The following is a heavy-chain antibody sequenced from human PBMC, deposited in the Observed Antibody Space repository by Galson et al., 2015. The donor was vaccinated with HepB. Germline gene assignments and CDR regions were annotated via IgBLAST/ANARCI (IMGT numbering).Heavy chain of an antibody. CDR1: GFTVSSNC. Sequence: SLRLSCAASGFTVSSNCMSWVRQAPGKGLEWVSVIYSGGSTYYADSVKGRFTISRDNSKNTLYLQMNSLRAEDTAVYYCARVEGSGSYRYFDYWGQGTLVTVSS. CDR2: IYSGGST. J-gene: IGHJ4*02. CDR3: ARVEGSGSYRYFDY. D-gene: IGHD3-10*01. V-gene: IGHV3-53*01.